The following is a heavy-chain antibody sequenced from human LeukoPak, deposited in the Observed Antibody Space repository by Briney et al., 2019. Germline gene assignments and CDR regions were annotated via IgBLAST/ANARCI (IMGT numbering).Heavy chain of an antibody. CDR2: ISSGGGTK. CDR3: ARDRWFDP. J-gene: IGHJ5*02. CDR1: GFTFRSYE. V-gene: IGHV3-48*03. Sequence: GGSLRLSCAASGFTFRSYEMNWVRQAPGKGLEWVSYISSGGGTKYYADSVKGRFTISRDNAKNSLYLQMNSLRAEDTAVYYCARDRWFDPWGQGTLVTVSS.